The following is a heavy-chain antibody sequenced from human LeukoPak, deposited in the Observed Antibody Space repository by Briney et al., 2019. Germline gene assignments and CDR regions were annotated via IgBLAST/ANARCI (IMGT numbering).Heavy chain of an antibody. J-gene: IGHJ5*02. V-gene: IGHV4-34*08. CDR2: INHSGST. CDR1: GFTFSSYE. D-gene: IGHD3-10*01. CDR3: ATTGRPPVAGLWFGLDP. Sequence: PGGSLRLSCAASGFTFSSYEMNWIRQPPGKGLEWIGEINHSGSTNYNPSLKSRVTISVDTSKNQFSLKLSSVTAADTAVYYCATTGRPPVAGLWFGLDPWGQGTLVTVSS.